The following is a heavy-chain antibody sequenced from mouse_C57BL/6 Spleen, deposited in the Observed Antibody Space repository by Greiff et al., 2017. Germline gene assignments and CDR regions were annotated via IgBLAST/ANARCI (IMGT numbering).Heavy chain of an antibody. CDR2: IWSGGST. CDR3: ARGITTVVASGYYAMDY. Sequence: VKLQESGPGLVQPSQSLSITCTVSGFSLTSYGVHWVRQSPGKGLEWLGVIWSGGSTDYNAAFISRLSISKDNSKSQVFFKMNSLQADDTAIYYCARGITTVVASGYYAMDYWGQGTSVTVSS. J-gene: IGHJ4*01. D-gene: IGHD1-1*01. V-gene: IGHV2-2*01. CDR1: GFSLTSYG.